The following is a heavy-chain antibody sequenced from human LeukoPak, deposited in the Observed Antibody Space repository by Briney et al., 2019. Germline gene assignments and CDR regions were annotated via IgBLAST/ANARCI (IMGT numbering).Heavy chain of an antibody. Sequence: GESLKISCKGSGYSFTSYWIGWVRQMPGKGLEWMGIIYPADSDIRYSPSFQGQVTISADRSTSTAYLQWSSLKASDSAMYYCARYNRDGYDAMGAHDFWGQGTLVTVSP. D-gene: IGHD5-24*01. CDR1: GYSFTSYW. CDR2: IYPADSDI. V-gene: IGHV5-51*01. J-gene: IGHJ4*02. CDR3: ARYNRDGYDAMGAHDF.